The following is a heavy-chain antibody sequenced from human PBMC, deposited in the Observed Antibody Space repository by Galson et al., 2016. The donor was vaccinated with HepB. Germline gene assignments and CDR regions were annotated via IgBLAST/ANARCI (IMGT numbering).Heavy chain of an antibody. J-gene: IGHJ4*02. CDR1: GGSISSTSYF. D-gene: IGHD5-18*01. CDR2: IYCSGST. Sequence: ETLSLTCTVSGGSISSTSYFWGWIRQPPGKGLEWIGSIYCSGSTYYNPSLISRVTISVDTSKNQFSLRLSSVTAADTAVYYCASGAGMVTEIDYWGQGTLVTVSS. V-gene: IGHV4-39*01. CDR3: ASGAGMVTEIDY.